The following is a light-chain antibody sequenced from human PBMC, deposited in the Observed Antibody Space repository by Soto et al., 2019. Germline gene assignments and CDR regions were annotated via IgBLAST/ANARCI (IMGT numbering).Light chain of an antibody. V-gene: IGKV1-9*01. Sequence: IQWTQSPSSLSASVGDRVTITCRASQGISSYLAWYQQKPGKAPKLLIYAASTLQSGVPSRFSGSGSGTDFTLNISSLQPEDFATYYCQQLNSYPLTFGGGTKVEIK. CDR2: AAS. J-gene: IGKJ4*01. CDR1: QGISSY. CDR3: QQLNSYPLT.